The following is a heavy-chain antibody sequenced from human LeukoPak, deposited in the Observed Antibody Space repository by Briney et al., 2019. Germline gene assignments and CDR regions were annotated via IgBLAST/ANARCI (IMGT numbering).Heavy chain of an antibody. V-gene: IGHV1-2*02. CDR3: ARGPAYSQYCANGVCYFLDH. D-gene: IGHD2-8*01. Sequence: ASAKVSCKASGYTFTAYYMHWVRQAPGQGLEWMGWINPNSGGTKYVQNFQGRVTMTRDTSISTAYMELSGLRSDDTAVYYCARGPAYSQYCANGVCYFLDHWGQGTLVTVSS. CDR2: INPNSGGT. CDR1: GYTFTAYY. J-gene: IGHJ4*02.